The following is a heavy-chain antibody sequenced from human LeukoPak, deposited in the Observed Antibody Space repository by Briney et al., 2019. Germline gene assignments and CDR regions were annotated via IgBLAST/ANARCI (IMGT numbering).Heavy chain of an antibody. V-gene: IGHV3-30-3*01. J-gene: IGHJ4*02. Sequence: GGSLRLSCAASGFTFSSYAMHWVRQAPGKGLEWVAVISYDGSNKYYADSVKGRFTISRDNSKNTLYLQMNSLRAEDTAVYYCAKAAPFVYFDCWGQGTLVTVSS. CDR1: GFTFSSYA. D-gene: IGHD2/OR15-2a*01. CDR2: ISYDGSNK. CDR3: AKAAPFVYFDC.